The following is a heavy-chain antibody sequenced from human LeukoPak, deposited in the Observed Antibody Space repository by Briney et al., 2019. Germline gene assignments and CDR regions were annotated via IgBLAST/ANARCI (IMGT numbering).Heavy chain of an antibody. CDR1: GFTVSSNY. Sequence: PGGSLRLSCAASGFTVSSNYMSWVRQAPGKGLEWVSVIYTGGSTYYADSVKGRFTISRDNSKNTLYLQMNSLRAEDTAVYYCARVRPHPIIAVWGKGTTVTVPS. CDR3: ARVRPHPIIAV. V-gene: IGHV3-53*01. J-gene: IGHJ6*04. D-gene: IGHD2-15*01. CDR2: IYTGGST.